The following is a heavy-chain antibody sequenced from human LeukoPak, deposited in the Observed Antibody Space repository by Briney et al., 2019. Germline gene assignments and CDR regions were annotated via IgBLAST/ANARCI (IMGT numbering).Heavy chain of an antibody. CDR1: GGSMSSSGYY. Sequence: SGTLSLTRTVSGGSMSSSGYYWGWIRQPPGKGLEWIGSIYYSGSTYYNPSLKSRVTISVDTSKNQFSLKLSSVTAADTAVYYCARLLSGSYIDYWGQGTLVTVSS. V-gene: IGHV4-39*07. D-gene: IGHD1-26*01. CDR2: IYYSGST. J-gene: IGHJ4*02. CDR3: ARLLSGSYIDY.